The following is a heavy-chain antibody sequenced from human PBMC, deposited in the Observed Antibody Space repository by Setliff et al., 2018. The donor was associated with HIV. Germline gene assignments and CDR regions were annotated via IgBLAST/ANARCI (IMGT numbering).Heavy chain of an antibody. CDR1: DYTFTNYG. CDR2: ISAYNGNT. J-gene: IGHJ1*01. CDR3: ARDRWELLRRPEYFQH. Sequence: ASVKVSCKASDYTFTNYGISWVRQAPGQGLEWMGWISAYNGNTKYAQKFQGRVTITTDTSTRTVYMELRSLRSDDTAVYYCARDRWELLRRPEYFQHWGQGALVTVSS. D-gene: IGHD1-26*01. V-gene: IGHV1-18*01.